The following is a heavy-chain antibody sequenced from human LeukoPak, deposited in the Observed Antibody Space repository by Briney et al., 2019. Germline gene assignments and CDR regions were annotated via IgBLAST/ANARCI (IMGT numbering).Heavy chain of an antibody. V-gene: IGHV1-18*01. Sequence: ASVKVSCKASGGTFSSYAISWMRQAPGQGLEWMGWISVDNGNTNYAQKFQGRVTMTTDTSTNTVYMELRSLRFDDSAVYYCARDVAAIVGVTAWFDPWGQGTLVTVSS. CDR3: ARDVAAIVGVTAWFDP. D-gene: IGHD1-26*01. J-gene: IGHJ5*02. CDR2: ISVDNGNT. CDR1: GGTFSSYA.